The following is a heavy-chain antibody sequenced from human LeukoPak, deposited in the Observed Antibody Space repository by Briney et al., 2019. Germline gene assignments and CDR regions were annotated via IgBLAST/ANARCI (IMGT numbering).Heavy chain of an antibody. V-gene: IGHV1-2*06. CDR2: INPNSGGT. D-gene: IGHD6-13*01. J-gene: IGHJ4*02. CDR3: ASLTPAGYSSSWYPESFDY. CDR1: GYTFTGYY. Sequence: GASVKVSCKASGYTFTGYYMHWVRQAPGQGLEWMGQINPNSGGTNYAQKFQGRVTMTRDTSISTAYMELSRLRSDDTAVYYCASLTPAGYSSSWYPESFDYWGQGTLVTVSS.